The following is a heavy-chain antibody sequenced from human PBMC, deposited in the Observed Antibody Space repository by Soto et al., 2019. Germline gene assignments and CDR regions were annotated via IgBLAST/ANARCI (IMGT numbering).Heavy chain of an antibody. CDR1: GGSISSYY. CDR3: ARGYYDFWSGYYLDY. J-gene: IGHJ4*02. Sequence: QVQLQESGPGLVKPSETLSLTCTVSGGSISSYYWSWIRQPPGKGLEWIGYIYYSGSTNYNPSLKSRVTISVDTSKNQFSLKLSSVTAADTAVYYCARGYYDFWSGYYLDYWGQGTLVTVSS. V-gene: IGHV4-59*01. CDR2: IYYSGST. D-gene: IGHD3-3*01.